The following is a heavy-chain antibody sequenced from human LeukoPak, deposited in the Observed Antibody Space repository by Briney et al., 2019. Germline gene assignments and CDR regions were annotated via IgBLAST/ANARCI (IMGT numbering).Heavy chain of an antibody. Sequence: GGSLRLSCAASGFTFSSYGMSWVRQAPGKGLEWVSYISSSSSTIYYADSVKGRFTIYRDNAKNSLYLQMNSLRAEDTAVYYCARGPWDIVVVVAADTGDYWGQGTLVTVSS. CDR3: ARGPWDIVVVVAADTGDY. D-gene: IGHD2-15*01. J-gene: IGHJ4*02. V-gene: IGHV3-48*01. CDR1: GFTFSSYG. CDR2: ISSSSSTI.